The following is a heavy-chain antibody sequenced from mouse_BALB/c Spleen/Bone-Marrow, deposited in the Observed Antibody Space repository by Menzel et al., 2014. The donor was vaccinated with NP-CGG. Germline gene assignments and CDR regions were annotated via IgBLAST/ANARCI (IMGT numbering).Heavy chain of an antibody. CDR1: GYTFTSYY. CDR2: IYPGNLNT. V-gene: IGHV1S56*01. Sequence: VQLVESGPELVKPGASVRISCKASGYTFTSYYIHWVKQKPGQGLEWIGWIYPGNLNTKYNEKFKGKATLTADKSSSTAYVQLSSLTSEDSAVYFCAREANWNFDYWGQGTTLTVSS. CDR3: AREANWNFDY. J-gene: IGHJ2*01. D-gene: IGHD4-1*01.